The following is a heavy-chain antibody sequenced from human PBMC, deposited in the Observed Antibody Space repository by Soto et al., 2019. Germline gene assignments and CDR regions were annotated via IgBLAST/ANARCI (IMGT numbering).Heavy chain of an antibody. CDR3: ARAAPGQQLDY. CDR2: IIPMFGSA. Sequence: QVQLVQSGAEVKKPGSSVKVSCKASGGSFSSYSMNWVRQVPGQGLEWMGGIIPMFGSANYAQKYQGRVTITADKSTSTVYMELSSLTSADTAVYYCARAAPGQQLDYWGQGTLVTVSS. CDR1: GGSFSSYS. D-gene: IGHD6-13*01. V-gene: IGHV1-69*14. J-gene: IGHJ4*02.